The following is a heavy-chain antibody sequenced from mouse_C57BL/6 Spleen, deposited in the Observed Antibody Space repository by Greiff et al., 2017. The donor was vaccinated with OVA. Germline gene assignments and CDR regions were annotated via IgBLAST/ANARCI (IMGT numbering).Heavy chain of an antibody. J-gene: IGHJ1*03. CDR1: GYTFTSYW. CDR2: IHPNSGST. D-gene: IGHD2-12*01. V-gene: IGHV1-64*01. CDR3: ANPYDGKGYGYFDV. Sequence: VQLQQPGAELVKPGASVKLSCKASGYTFTSYWMHWVKQRPGQGLEWIGMIHPNSGSTNYNEKFKSKATLTVDKSSSTAYMQLSSLTSEDSAVYDCANPYDGKGYGYFDVGGTGTTVTVAS.